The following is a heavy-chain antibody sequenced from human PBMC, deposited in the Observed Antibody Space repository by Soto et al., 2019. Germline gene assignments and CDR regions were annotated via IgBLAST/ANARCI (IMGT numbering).Heavy chain of an antibody. Sequence: QVQLQESGPGLVKPSQTLSLTCTVSGGSISSRTSYWSWIRQHPGKGLEWIGYIYYGGDSFYNPSLKSRVTIAIDTSENHFSLKLNSVTAADTAVYFCAREGVGGVDCWGQGTLVTVAS. J-gene: IGHJ4*02. V-gene: IGHV4-31*03. CDR1: GGSISSRTSY. CDR3: AREGVGGVDC. D-gene: IGHD1-26*01. CDR2: IYYGGDS.